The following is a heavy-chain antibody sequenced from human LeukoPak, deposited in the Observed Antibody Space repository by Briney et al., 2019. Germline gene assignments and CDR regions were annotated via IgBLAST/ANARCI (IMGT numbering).Heavy chain of an antibody. CDR1: GYTLTELS. Sequence: ASVKVSCKVSGYTLTELSMHWVRQAPGKGLEWMGGFDPEHGETIYAQNFQGRVTLTEDTSTDTAYMELSSLRSEDTAVYYCARDRVTNYYYYYMDVWGKGTTVTISS. CDR3: ARDRVTNYYYYYMDV. V-gene: IGHV1-24*01. J-gene: IGHJ6*03. D-gene: IGHD2-21*02. CDR2: FDPEHGET.